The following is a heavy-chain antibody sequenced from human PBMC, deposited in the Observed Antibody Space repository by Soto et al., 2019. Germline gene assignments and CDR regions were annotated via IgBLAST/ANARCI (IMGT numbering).Heavy chain of an antibody. CDR1: GFTFSSYW. Sequence: GGSLRLSCAASGFTFSSYWMSWVRQAPGKGLEWVANIKQDGSEKYYVDSVKGRFTISRDNAKNSLYLQMNSLRAEDTAVYYCARSYDFWSGYPLNPWGQGTLVTVSS. CDR3: ARSYDFWSGYPLNP. J-gene: IGHJ5*02. V-gene: IGHV3-7*01. CDR2: IKQDGSEK. D-gene: IGHD3-3*01.